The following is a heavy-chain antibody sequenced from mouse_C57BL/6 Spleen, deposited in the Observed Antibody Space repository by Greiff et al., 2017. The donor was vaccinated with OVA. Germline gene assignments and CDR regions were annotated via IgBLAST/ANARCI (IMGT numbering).Heavy chain of an antibody. CDR3: ARSHYDYDWFAY. D-gene: IGHD2-4*01. Sequence: QVQLQQPGAELVRPGSSVKLSCKASGYTFTSYWMDWVKQRPGQGLEWIGNIYPFDSETHYNQKFKDKATLTVDKSSSTAYMQLSSLTSEDSAVYYCARSHYDYDWFAYWGQGTLVTVSA. J-gene: IGHJ3*01. V-gene: IGHV1-61*01. CDR2: IYPFDSET. CDR1: GYTFTSYW.